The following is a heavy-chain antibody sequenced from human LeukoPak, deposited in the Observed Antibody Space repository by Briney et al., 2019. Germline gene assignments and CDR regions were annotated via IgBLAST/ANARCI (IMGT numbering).Heavy chain of an antibody. CDR2: ISGDSRYV. V-gene: IGHV3-21*01. Sequence: PGGSLRLSCAASGFTFSDCYMSWVRQAPGRGLEWVSSISGDSRYVYYTDSKKDRVTISRDNARDSLYLQMNSLRADDTAVYYCARAYESSGYYWRIFDYWGQGALVTVSS. J-gene: IGHJ4*02. CDR3: ARAYESSGYYWRIFDY. D-gene: IGHD3-22*01. CDR1: GFTFSDCY.